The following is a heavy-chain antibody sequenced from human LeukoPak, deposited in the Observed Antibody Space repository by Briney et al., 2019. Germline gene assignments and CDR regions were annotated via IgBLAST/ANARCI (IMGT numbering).Heavy chain of an antibody. V-gene: IGHV3-9*01. CDR3: AKDRYSSSWYWFDP. CDR1: GFTFDDYA. Sequence: GRSLRLSCAASGFTFDDYAMHWVRQAPGKGLEWVSGISWNSGSIGYADSVKGRFTISRDNSKNTLYLQMNSLRAEDTAVYYCAKDRYSSSWYWFDPWGQGTLVTVSS. D-gene: IGHD6-13*01. J-gene: IGHJ5*02. CDR2: ISWNSGSI.